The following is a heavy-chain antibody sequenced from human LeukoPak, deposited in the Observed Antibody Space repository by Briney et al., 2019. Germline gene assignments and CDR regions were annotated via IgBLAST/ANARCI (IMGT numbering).Heavy chain of an antibody. CDR2: IRYDGSNK. J-gene: IGHJ4*02. CDR3: AKRKDFLNLVADY. D-gene: IGHD5-12*01. V-gene: IGHV3-30*02. CDR1: GFTFSSYS. Sequence: GGSLRLSCAASGFTFSSYSMHWVRQAPGKGLEWVAFIRYDGSNKYYADSVKGRFTISRDNSKNTLYLQMNSLRAEDTAVYYCAKRKDFLNLVADYWGQGTLVTVSS.